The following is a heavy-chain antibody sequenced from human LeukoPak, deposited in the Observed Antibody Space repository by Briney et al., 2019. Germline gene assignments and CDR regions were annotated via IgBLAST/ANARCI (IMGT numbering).Heavy chain of an antibody. J-gene: IGHJ3*01. D-gene: IGHD3-10*01. V-gene: IGHV4-61*02. CDR3: AREFWSSRSGNLQAFHV. Sequence: SETLSLTCTVSGGSIRSNYYWSWIRQPAGKGLEWIGRIYHSGSTKYNPSLKSRVTISVDTSKNQFSLKLRSVTAADTAVYYCAREFWSSRSGNLQAFHVWGQGIMVTVSS. CDR1: GGSIRSNYY. CDR2: IYHSGST.